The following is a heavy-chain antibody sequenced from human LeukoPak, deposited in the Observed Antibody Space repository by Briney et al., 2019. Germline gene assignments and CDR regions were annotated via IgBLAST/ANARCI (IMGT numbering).Heavy chain of an antibody. J-gene: IGHJ6*03. D-gene: IGHD3-3*01. CDR2: IKQDGSEK. CDR1: GFSFTTYW. V-gene: IGHV3-7*01. Sequence: PGGSLRLSCAASGFSFTTYWMNWVRQAPGKGLEWVANIKQDGSEKYYVDSVKGRFTISRDNAKNSLYLQMNSLRAEDTAVYYCARDRVFWNGYLRDYYYIDVWGKGTTVTVSS. CDR3: ARDRVFWNGYLRDYYYIDV.